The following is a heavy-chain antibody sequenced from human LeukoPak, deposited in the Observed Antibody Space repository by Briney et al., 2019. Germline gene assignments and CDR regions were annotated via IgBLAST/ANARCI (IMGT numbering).Heavy chain of an antibody. V-gene: IGHV4-38-2*02. CDR2: IYYSGST. J-gene: IGHJ4*02. CDR1: DYYINNGYY. CDR3: AREGRRDLSDS. D-gene: IGHD2-21*02. Sequence: NPSETLSLTCRVSDYYINNGYYWGWIRQPPGKGLEWIGSIYYSGSTNYNPSLKSRVTISVDTSKNQFSLKVTSVTAADTAIYYCAREGRRDLSDSWGQGTLVTVSS.